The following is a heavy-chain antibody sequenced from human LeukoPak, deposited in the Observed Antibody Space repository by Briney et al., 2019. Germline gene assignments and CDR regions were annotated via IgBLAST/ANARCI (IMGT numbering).Heavy chain of an antibody. J-gene: IGHJ4*02. V-gene: IGHV5-51*01. CDR2: IYPGDSDT. Sequence: GESLKISCKVSGYSFTSYWIGWVRQMPGKGLEWMGIIYPGDSDTRYSPSFQGQVTISADKSINTAYLQWSDLRASDTAMYYCARRLGPRGYFDHWGQGTLVTVSS. D-gene: IGHD6-19*01. CDR3: ARRLGPRGYFDH. CDR1: GYSFTSYW.